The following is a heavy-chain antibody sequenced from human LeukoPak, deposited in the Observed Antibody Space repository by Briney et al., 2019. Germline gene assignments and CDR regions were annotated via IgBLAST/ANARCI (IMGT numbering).Heavy chain of an antibody. J-gene: IGHJ4*02. Sequence: SETLSLTCTVSGGPISSSSYYWGWIRQPPGKGLEWIGSIYYSGSTYYNPSLKSRVTISVDTSKNQFSLKLSSVTAADTAVYYCARTLYYDRSGYYLYYFDYWGQGTLVTVSS. CDR1: GGPISSSSYY. CDR3: ARTLYYDRSGYYLYYFDY. D-gene: IGHD3-22*01. CDR2: IYYSGST. V-gene: IGHV4-39*01.